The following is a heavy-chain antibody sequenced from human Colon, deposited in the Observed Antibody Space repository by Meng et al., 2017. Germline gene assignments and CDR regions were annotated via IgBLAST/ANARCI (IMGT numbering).Heavy chain of an antibody. V-gene: IGHV3-33*06. D-gene: IGHD1-7*01. CDR1: GFSFSTFG. Sequence: QGQRVESGGGVGQPGRALRLSCAASGFSFSTFGFHWVRQAPGKGLEWVAVIWYDGSRQYYADSVKGRFTISRDDSKNMLYLNMNRLRDNDTAMYYCVKTGTTDDWGQGTLVTVSS. CDR3: VKTGTTDD. J-gene: IGHJ4*02. CDR2: IWYDGSRQ.